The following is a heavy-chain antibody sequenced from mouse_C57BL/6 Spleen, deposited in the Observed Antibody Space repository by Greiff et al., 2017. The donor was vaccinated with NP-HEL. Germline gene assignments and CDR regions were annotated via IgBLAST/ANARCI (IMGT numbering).Heavy chain of an antibody. V-gene: IGHV5-9-1*02. CDR2: ISSGGDYI. D-gene: IGHD1-1*01. CDR3: TREGYYGTRFAY. CDR1: GFTFSSYA. J-gene: IGHJ3*01. Sequence: EVQLVESGEGLVKPGGSLKLSCAASGFTFSSYAMSWVHQTPEKRLEWVAYISSGGDYIYYADTVKGRFTISRDNARNTLYLQMSSLKSEDTAMYYCTREGYYGTRFAYWGQGTLVTVSA.